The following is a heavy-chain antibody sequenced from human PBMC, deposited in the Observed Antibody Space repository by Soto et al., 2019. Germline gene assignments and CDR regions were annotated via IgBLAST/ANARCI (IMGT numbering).Heavy chain of an antibody. CDR1: GGSISGYY. CDR3: ARQQLLPFYYALDV. J-gene: IGHJ6*02. Sequence: SETLSLTCIVSGGSISGYYWSWIRQSPGKGLEYIGDIYYRGSTNYNTSLKSRVTVSVDTSRNQFSLTMNSVAAADTAVYYCARQQLLPFYYALDVWGQGTTVTVSS. D-gene: IGHD1-26*01. CDR2: IYYRGST. V-gene: IGHV4-59*01.